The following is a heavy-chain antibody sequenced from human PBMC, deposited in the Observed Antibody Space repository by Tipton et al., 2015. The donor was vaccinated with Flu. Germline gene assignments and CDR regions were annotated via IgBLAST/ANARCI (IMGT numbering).Heavy chain of an antibody. CDR3: ARARAPYYSYSMDG. V-gene: IGHV4-59*01. CDR2: IYDSWTI. J-gene: IGHJ6*03. Sequence: TLSLICTVPGDSIKYYYLSWIRQSPGKGLEWIGYIYDSWTINYNPSLKSRGIISVDTSKNQFLLRLSSVTAADTAGYCCARARAPYYSYSMDGWGQGTTVTVSS. CDR1: GDSIKYYY.